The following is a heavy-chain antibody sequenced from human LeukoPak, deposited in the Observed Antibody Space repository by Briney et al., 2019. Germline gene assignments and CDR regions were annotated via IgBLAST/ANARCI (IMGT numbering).Heavy chain of an antibody. V-gene: IGHV3-23*01. CDR2: ISGSGGTT. D-gene: IGHD2-15*01. CDR1: GFTFSTYA. J-gene: IGHJ6*02. Sequence: PGGSLRLSCAASGFTFSTYAMSWVRQAAGKGLEWVSAISGSGGTTYYADSVKGRFTISRDNSNNTLYLQMNGLRVEDTAVYYCAKNLYCGGGSCYPSALGMDVWGQGTTVTVSS. CDR3: AKNLYCGGGSCYPSALGMDV.